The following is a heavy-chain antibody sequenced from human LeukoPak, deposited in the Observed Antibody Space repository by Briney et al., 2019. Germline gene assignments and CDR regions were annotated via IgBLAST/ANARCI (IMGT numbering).Heavy chain of an antibody. CDR3: VRDIYSNTWYFDY. CDR2: ISSSSSYM. CDR1: GFTFSSYS. D-gene: IGHD6-13*01. Sequence: GWSLRLSCAASGFTFSSYSMNWVRHAPGKGLEWVSSISSSSSYMYYADSVKGRFTISRDNAKNSLYLQMNSLRAEDTAVYYCVRDIYSNTWYFDYWGQGTLVTVSS. J-gene: IGHJ4*02. V-gene: IGHV3-21*01.